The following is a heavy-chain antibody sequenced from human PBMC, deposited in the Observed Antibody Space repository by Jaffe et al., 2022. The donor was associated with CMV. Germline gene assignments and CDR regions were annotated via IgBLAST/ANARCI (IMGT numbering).Heavy chain of an antibody. CDR2: IRSKAYGGTT. Sequence: EVQLVESGGGLVKPGRSLRLSCTASGFTFGDYAMSWFRQAPGKGLEWVGFIRSKAYGGTTEYAASVKGRFTISRDDSKSIAYLQMNSLKTEDTAVYYCTNTPYDFWGWFDPWGQGTLVTVSS. V-gene: IGHV3-49*05. D-gene: IGHD3-3*01. CDR1: GFTFGDYA. J-gene: IGHJ5*02. CDR3: TNTPYDFWGWFDP.